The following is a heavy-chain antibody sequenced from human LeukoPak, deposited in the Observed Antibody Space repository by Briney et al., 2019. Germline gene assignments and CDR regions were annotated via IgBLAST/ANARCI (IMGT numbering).Heavy chain of an antibody. V-gene: IGHV3-53*01. J-gene: IGHJ2*01. CDR3: ARVGYCSGGSCPWYFDL. CDR2: IDSGGNT. CDR1: GFTVSSNY. Sequence: PGGSLRLSCAASGFTVSSNYMSWVRQAPGKGLEWVSTIDSGGNTYYADSVKGRFTISRDNSENTLYLQMNSLRAEDTAVYYCARVGYCSGGSCPWYFDLWGRGTLVTVFS. D-gene: IGHD2-15*01.